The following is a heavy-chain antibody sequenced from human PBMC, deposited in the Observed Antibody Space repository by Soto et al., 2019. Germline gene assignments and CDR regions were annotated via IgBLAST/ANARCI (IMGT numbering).Heavy chain of an antibody. CDR3: ARERLGYCSGGSCRRGY. CDR1: GFTVSSNY. J-gene: IGHJ4*02. Sequence: GGSLRLSCAASGFTVSSNYMSWVRQAPGKGLEWVSVIYSGGSTYYADSVKGRFTISRDNSKNTLYLQMNSLRAEDTAVYYCARERLGYCSGGSCRRGYWGQGTLVTVSS. D-gene: IGHD2-15*01. CDR2: IYSGGST. V-gene: IGHV3-66*01.